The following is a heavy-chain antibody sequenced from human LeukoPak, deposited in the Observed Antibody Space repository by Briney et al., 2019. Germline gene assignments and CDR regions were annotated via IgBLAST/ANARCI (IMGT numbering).Heavy chain of an antibody. CDR1: GFTFSSYW. CDR3: ARVAYCGGDCYPDYYYYGMDV. CDR2: INSDGSST. Sequence: GGSLRLSCAASGFTFSSYWMHWVRQAPGKGLVWVSRINSDGSSTSYADSVKGRFTISRDNAKNTLYLQMNSLRAEDTAVYYCARVAYCGGDCYPDYYYYGMDVWGQGTTVTVSS. D-gene: IGHD2-21*02. J-gene: IGHJ6*02. V-gene: IGHV3-74*01.